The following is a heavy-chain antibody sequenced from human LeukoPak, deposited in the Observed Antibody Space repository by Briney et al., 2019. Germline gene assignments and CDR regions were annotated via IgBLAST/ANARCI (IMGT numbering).Heavy chain of an antibody. CDR1: GFTFSVRG. J-gene: IGHJ6*02. V-gene: IGHV3-21*01. D-gene: IGHD6-19*01. CDR3: SRDGSGWSRDV. CDR2: IPSSGSDM. Sequence: PGGSLRLSCAASGFTFSVRGMTWVRQAPGKGLEWVSTIPSSGSDMYYADSVKGRFTSSRDNAKNSVHLQMDRLTVDDTGVYFCSRDGSGWSRDVWGPGTTVIVSS.